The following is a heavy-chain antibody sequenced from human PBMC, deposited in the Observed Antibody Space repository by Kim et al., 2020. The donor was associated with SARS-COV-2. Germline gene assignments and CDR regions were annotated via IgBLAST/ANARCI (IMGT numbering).Heavy chain of an antibody. J-gene: IGHJ6*04. CDR1: GYTFTSYA. CDR2: INAGNGNT. V-gene: IGHV1-3*01. Sequence: ASVKVSCKASGYTFTSYAMHWVRQAPGQRLEWMGWINAGNGNTKYSQKFQGRVTITRDTSASTAYMELSSLRSEDTAVYYCARALGLLWFREPTGVWGKGTTVTVSS. D-gene: IGHD3-10*01. CDR3: ARALGLLWFREPTGV.